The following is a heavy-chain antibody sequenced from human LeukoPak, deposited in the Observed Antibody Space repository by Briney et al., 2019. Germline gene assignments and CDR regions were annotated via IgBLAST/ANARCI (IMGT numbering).Heavy chain of an antibody. CDR2: ISYGGNNK. CDR1: GFTFSHYG. CDR3: AKADYGDFTFDY. D-gene: IGHD4-17*01. J-gene: IGHJ4*02. Sequence: PGGSLRLSCVASGFTFSHYGMHWVRQAPGKGLEWVALISYGGNNKYYSDSVKGRFTISRDNSRNTLYLQMSSLRGDDTAVYYCAKADYGDFTFDYWGQGTLVTVSS. V-gene: IGHV3-30*18.